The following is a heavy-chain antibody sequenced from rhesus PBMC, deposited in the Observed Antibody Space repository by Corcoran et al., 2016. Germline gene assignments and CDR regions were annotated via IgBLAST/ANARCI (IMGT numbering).Heavy chain of an antibody. CDR1: GFTFTDHS. CDR3: AGDGDSKGGYGLDS. CDR2: ISHTGGSK. D-gene: IGHD5-24*01. V-gene: IGHV3-59*01. Sequence: EVQLVESGCGLAKPGGSLILSCAASGFTFTDHSMHWFVPASGQGLEWVAGISHTGGSKWYTDSGKGRFTISRENAKNTLYLQMDSLRAEDTAVYYCAGDGDSKGGYGLDSWGQGVVVTVSS. J-gene: IGHJ6*01.